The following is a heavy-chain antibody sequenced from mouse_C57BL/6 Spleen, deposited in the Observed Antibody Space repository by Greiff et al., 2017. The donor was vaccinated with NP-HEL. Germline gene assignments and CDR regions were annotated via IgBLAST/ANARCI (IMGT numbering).Heavy chain of an antibody. J-gene: IGHJ4*01. CDR3: ARHGGDYYAMDY. CDR2: ISNGGGST. CDR1: GFTFNDYY. Sequence: EVKLVESGGGLVQPGGSLKLSCAASGFTFNDYYMYWVRQTPEKRLEWVAYISNGGGSTYYPDTVKGRFTISRDNAKNTLYLQMSRLKSEDTAMYYCARHGGDYYAMDYWGQGTSVTVSS. V-gene: IGHV5-12*01.